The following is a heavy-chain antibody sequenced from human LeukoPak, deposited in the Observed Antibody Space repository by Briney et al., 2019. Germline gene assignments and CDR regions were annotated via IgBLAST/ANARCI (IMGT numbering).Heavy chain of an antibody. J-gene: IGHJ4*02. CDR1: GGSISSSNW. CDR2: IYHSGST. D-gene: IGHD3-22*01. Sequence: SETLSLTCAVSGGSISSSNWWSWVRQPPGKGLEWIGEIYHSGSTNYNPSLKSRVTISVDKSKNQFSLKLSSVTAADTAVYYCASRLITMIVVVSPFDYWGQGTLVTVSS. CDR3: ASRLITMIVVVSPFDY. V-gene: IGHV4-4*02.